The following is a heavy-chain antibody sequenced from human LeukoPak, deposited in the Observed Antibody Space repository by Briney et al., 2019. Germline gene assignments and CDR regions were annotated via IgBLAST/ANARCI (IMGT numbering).Heavy chain of an antibody. CDR2: LRSTVHGGPA. CDR3: TRAGGYDFWIDY. V-gene: IGHV3-49*03. J-gene: IGHJ4*02. Sequence: PGGSLRLSCSTIGFNFANYGVSWFRQAPGQGLEWVGFLRSTVHGGPAEYAASVEGRFIISRDDSKSIAYLQMNSLKTEDTAVYYCTRAGGYDFWIDYWGQGTLVTVSS. CDR1: GFNFANYG. D-gene: IGHD3-3*01.